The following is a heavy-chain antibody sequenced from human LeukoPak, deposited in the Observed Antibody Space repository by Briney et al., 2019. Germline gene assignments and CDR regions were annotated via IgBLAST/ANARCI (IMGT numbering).Heavy chain of an antibody. CDR3: ARAREITVTGTDYFDS. Sequence: GTSLRLSCEASGFTFSHFGMHWVRQAPGKGLEWVAVIWSDATNEYYADSVKGRFTISRDNFKRTVSLEMNSLRAEDTAVYYCARAREITVTGTDYFDSWGQGTLVTVSS. V-gene: IGHV3-33*01. CDR2: IWSDATNE. D-gene: IGHD6-19*01. CDR1: GFTFSHFG. J-gene: IGHJ4*02.